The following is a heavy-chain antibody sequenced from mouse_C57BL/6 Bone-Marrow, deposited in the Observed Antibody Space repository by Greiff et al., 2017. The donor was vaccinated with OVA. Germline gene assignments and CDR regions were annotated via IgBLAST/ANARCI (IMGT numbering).Heavy chain of an antibody. D-gene: IGHD2-4*01. CDR2: IRSKSNNYAT. CDR1: GFSFNTYA. J-gene: IGHJ3*01. Sequence: EVQGVESGGGLVQPKGSLTLSCAASGFSFNTYAMNWVRQAPGKGLEWVARIRSKSNNYATYYADSVKDRFTISRDDSESMLYLQMNNLKTEDTAMYYCVRHCPMCDYGEFAYWGQGTLVTVSA. V-gene: IGHV10-1*01. CDR3: VRHCPMCDYGEFAY.